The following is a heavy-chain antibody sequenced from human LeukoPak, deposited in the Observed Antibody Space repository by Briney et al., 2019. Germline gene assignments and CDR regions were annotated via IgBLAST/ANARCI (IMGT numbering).Heavy chain of an antibody. Sequence: GGSLRLSCAASGFTFSSYAMHWVRQAPGKGLEWVAVISYDGSNKYYADSVKGRFTISRDNAKNSLYLQMNSLRGEDTAVYYCARIYSNGWPDYWGQGTLVTVSS. CDR2: ISYDGSNK. D-gene: IGHD6-19*01. CDR1: GFTFSSYA. J-gene: IGHJ4*02. CDR3: ARIYSNGWPDY. V-gene: IGHV3-30-3*01.